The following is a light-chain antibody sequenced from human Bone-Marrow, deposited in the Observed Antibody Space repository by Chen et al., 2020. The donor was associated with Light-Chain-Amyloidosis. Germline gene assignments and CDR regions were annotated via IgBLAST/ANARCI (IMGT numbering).Light chain of an antibody. CDR2: DDS. J-gene: IGLJ3*02. CDR3: QVWERSRERPV. V-gene: IGLV3-21*02. CDR1: NIGSTS. Sequence: SYVLTQPSSVSVAPGQTATIACGGNNIGSTSVHWYQQAPGQAPLLVVYDDSDRPSGISERLSGCNAGNTATLTISRVEAGEEADYGCQVWERSRERPVFGGGTKLTVL.